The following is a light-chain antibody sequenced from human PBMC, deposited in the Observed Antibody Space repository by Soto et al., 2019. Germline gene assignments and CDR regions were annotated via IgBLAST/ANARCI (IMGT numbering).Light chain of an antibody. J-gene: IGLJ3*02. CDR1: SSNIEISD. CDR2: EDS. V-gene: IGLV1-51*01. CDR3: GTWDASLSAWV. Sequence: QSVLTQPTSVSAAPGQRVSISCSGSSSNIEISDVSWYQQLPGTAPKLLILEDSQRPPTIPDRFSGSKSGTSATLGITDLQTGDEADYYCGTWDASLSAWVFGGGTKLTVL.